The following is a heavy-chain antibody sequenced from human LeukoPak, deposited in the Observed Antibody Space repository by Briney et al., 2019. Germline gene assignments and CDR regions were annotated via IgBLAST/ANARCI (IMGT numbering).Heavy chain of an antibody. V-gene: IGHV3-21*01. J-gene: IGHJ4*02. CDR1: GFTFSSYS. D-gene: IGHD6-13*01. CDR2: ISSSSSYI. CDR3: ARESTGPGSSSWFDY. Sequence: PGGSLRLSCAASGFTFSSYSMNWVRQAPGKGLEWVSSISSSSSYIYYADSVKGRFTISRDNAKNSLNLQMNSLRAEDTAVYYCARESTGPGSSSWFDYWGQGTLVTVSS.